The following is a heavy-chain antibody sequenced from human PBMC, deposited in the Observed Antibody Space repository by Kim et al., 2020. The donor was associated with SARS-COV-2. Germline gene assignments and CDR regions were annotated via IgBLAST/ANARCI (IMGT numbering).Heavy chain of an antibody. CDR3: ARQYGDYFDY. Sequence: STYYTPSLESRVTISVDTSKNQFSLKLSSVTAADTAVYYCARQYGDYFDYWGQGTLVTVSS. D-gene: IGHD4-17*01. CDR2: ST. V-gene: IGHV4-39*01. J-gene: IGHJ4*02.